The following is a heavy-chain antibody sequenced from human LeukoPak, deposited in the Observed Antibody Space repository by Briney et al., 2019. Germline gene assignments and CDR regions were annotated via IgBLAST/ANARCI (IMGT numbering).Heavy chain of an antibody. V-gene: IGHV1-2*02. CDR1: GYTFTGYY. CDR3: ARHFWSGYDAFDI. Sequence: GASVKVSCKASGYTFTGYYMHWVRQAPGQGLEWMGWINPNSGGTNYAQKFQGRVTMTRDTSISTAYMELSRLRSDDTAVYYCARHFWSGYDAFDIWGQGTMVTVSS. CDR2: INPNSGGT. D-gene: IGHD3-3*02. J-gene: IGHJ3*02.